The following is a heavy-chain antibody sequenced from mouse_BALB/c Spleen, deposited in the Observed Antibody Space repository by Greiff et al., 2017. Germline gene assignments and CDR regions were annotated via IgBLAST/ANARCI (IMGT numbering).Heavy chain of an antibody. CDR3: ARIYYDYEDFGN. Sequence: VKLQESGPGLVAPSQSLSITCTVSGFSLTSYGVHWVRQPPGKGLEWLGVIWAGGSTNYNSALMSRLSISKDNSKSQVFLKMNSLQTDDTAMYYCARIYYDYEDFGNWGQGTLVTVSA. V-gene: IGHV2-9*02. CDR2: IWAGGST. D-gene: IGHD2-4*01. CDR1: GFSLTSYG. J-gene: IGHJ3*01.